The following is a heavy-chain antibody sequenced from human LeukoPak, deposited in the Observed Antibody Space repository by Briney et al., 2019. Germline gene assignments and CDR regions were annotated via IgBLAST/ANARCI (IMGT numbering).Heavy chain of an antibody. CDR2: ISSNGGST. CDR3: ASVQGGSYYDY. D-gene: IGHD1-26*01. Sequence: GGSLRLSCAASGFTFSSYAMHWVRQAPGKGLEYVSAISSNGGSTYYANSVKGRFTISRDNSKNTLYLQMGSLRAEDMAVYYCASVQGGSYYDYWGQGTLVTVSS. CDR1: GFTFSSYA. V-gene: IGHV3-64*01. J-gene: IGHJ4*02.